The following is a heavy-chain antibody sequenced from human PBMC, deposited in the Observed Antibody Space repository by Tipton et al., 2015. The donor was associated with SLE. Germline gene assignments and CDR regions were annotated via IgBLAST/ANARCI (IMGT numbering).Heavy chain of an antibody. V-gene: IGHV4-39*07. CDR1: GGSISSSSYY. CDR3: APNKVPKT. Sequence: LRLSCTVSGGSISSSSYYWGWIRQPPGKGLEWIGSIYYSGSTYYNPSLKSRVTISVDTSKNQFSLKLRSVTAADTAVYYCAPNKVPKTWGQGTMVTVSS. D-gene: IGHD1/OR15-1a*01. CDR2: IYYSGST. J-gene: IGHJ3*01.